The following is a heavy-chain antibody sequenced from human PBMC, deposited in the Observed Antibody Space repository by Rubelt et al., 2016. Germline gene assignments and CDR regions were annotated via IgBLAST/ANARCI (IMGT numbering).Heavy chain of an antibody. Sequence: QVQLVQSGAEVKKPGASVKVSCKASGYTFTSYGISWVRQAPGQGLEWMGWISAYNGKKNCAKNLQGRVTMNTDTFTSTAFRELRSLRSDDTAVDYCATFSYSGGGAYWGQGTLVTVSS. CDR3: ATFSYSGGGAY. J-gene: IGHJ4*02. CDR2: ISAYNGKK. D-gene: IGHD1-26*01. V-gene: IGHV1-18*01. CDR1: GYTFTSYG.